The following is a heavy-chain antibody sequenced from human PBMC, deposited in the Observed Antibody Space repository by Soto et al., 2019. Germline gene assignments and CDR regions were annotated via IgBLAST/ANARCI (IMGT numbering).Heavy chain of an antibody. CDR1: GFTFITYG. Sequence: QVQLVESGGGVVQPGRSLILSCAAAGFTFITYGMQWFRQAPGKGLEWVADSSRDGGLQYYADSVKGRFTISRDNSKNTLYLQMNGLKAEDTALCYCAKGLHSNGYVACFDFWGQGSLVTVSS. CDR2: SSRDGGLQ. D-gene: IGHD5-18*01. V-gene: IGHV3-30*18. CDR3: AKGLHSNGYVACFDF. J-gene: IGHJ5*01.